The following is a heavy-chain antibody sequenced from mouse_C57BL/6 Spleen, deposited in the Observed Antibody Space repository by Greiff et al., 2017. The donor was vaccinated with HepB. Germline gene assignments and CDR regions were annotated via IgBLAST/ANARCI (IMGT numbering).Heavy chain of an antibody. CDR2: IYPGDGDT. CDR3: ASSPHSSGYGY. Sequence: VKLVESGPELVKPGASVKISCKASGYAFSSSWMNWVKQRPGKGLEWIGRIYPGDGDTNYNGKFKGKATLTADKSSSTAYMQLSSLTSEDSAVYFCASSPHSSGYGYWGQGTTLTVSS. V-gene: IGHV1-82*01. J-gene: IGHJ2*01. D-gene: IGHD3-2*02. CDR1: GYAFSSSW.